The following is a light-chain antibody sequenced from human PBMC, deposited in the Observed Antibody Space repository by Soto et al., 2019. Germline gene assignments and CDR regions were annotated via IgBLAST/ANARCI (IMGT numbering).Light chain of an antibody. CDR2: NTN. Sequence: QTVVTQEPSFSVSPGGTVTLTCGLNSGSVSSRYYPSWYQQTPGQAPRTLIYNTNTRSSGVPDRFSGSILGDKAALTITGAQADDESDYYCLVYMGGGISVFGGGTKVTVL. CDR1: SGSVSSRYY. V-gene: IGLV8-61*01. CDR3: LVYMGGGISV. J-gene: IGLJ3*02.